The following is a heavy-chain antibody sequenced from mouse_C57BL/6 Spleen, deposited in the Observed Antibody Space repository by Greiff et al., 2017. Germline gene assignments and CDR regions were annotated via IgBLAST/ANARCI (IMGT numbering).Heavy chain of an antibody. CDR3: AIAGLRYYGSTLCDD. Sequence: QVQLQQPGAELVMPGASVKLSCKASGYTFTSYWMHWVKQRPGQGLEWIGEIDPSDSYTNYNQKFKGKSTLTVDKSSSTAYMQLSSLTSEDSAVYYCAIAGLRYYGSTLCDDWGTGTTLTVAS. CDR2: IDPSDSYT. CDR1: GYTFTSYW. J-gene: IGHJ2*01. V-gene: IGHV1-69*01. D-gene: IGHD1-1*01.